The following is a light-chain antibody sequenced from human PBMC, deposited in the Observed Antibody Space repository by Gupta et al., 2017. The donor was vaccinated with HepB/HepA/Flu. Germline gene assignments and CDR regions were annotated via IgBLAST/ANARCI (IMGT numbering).Light chain of an antibody. V-gene: IGLV2-11*01. Sequence: QSALTQPRSVSGSPGQSVTISCTGTSSDVGNYNYVSWYQQHPAKARNLIIYDVSKRPAGVPDRFSASKSGNTASLTISELQAEEEADYHCCSYAGRYTYVFGNGTKVTVL. CDR3: CSYAGRYTYV. CDR2: DVS. J-gene: IGLJ1*01. CDR1: SSDVGNYNY.